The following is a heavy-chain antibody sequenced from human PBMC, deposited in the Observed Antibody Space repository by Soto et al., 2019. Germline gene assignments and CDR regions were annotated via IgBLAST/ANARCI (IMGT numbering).Heavy chain of an antibody. CDR1: RFTASTYN. D-gene: IGHD6-6*01. J-gene: IGHJ5*02. CDR2: IKQDGSDK. Sequence: PGGSLRLSCAASRFTASTYNMTWVPHAPGKGLEWVATIKQDGSDKYYVHSVKGRFTISRDNPKNAVYLQMNSLTAEDTAVYFCARPCGFVYTEYSEFDPFGLGDPLTVSA. V-gene: IGHV3-7*05. CDR3: ARPCGFVYTEYSEFDP.